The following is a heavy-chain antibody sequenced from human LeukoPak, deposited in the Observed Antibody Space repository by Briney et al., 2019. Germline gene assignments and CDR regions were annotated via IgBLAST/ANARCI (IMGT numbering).Heavy chain of an antibody. CDR3: ARSSAGNYYMDV. J-gene: IGHJ6*03. V-gene: IGHV1-69*05. CDR1: GGTFSSYA. CDR2: IIPIFGTA. Sequence: SVKVSCKASGGTFSSYAISWVRQAPGQGLEWMGGIIPIFGTANYAQKFQGRVTITTDESTSTAYMELSSLRSEDTAVYYCARSSAGNYYMDVWGKGTMVTVSS.